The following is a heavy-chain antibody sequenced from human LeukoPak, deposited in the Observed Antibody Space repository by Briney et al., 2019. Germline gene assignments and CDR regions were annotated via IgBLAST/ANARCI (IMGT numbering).Heavy chain of an antibody. J-gene: IGHJ4*02. CDR2: IIPIFGTA. V-gene: IGHV1-69*06. CDR1: GGTFSSYA. CDR3: ARVGVEYSRANRFDY. D-gene: IGHD6-6*01. Sequence: GASVKVSCKASGGTFSSYAISWVRQAPGQGLEWMGGIIPIFGTANYAQKFQGRVTITADKSTSTAYMELSSLRSEDTAVYYCARVGVEYSRANRFDYWGQGTLVTVSS.